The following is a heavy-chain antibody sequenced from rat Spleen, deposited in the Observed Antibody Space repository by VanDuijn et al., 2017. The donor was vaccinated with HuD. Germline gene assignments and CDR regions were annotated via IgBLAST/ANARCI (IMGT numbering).Heavy chain of an antibody. D-gene: IGHD1-6*01. V-gene: IGHV5-29*01. CDR3: TTGDYGYTRLFAY. CDR1: GFTFSNYG. Sequence: EVQLVESGGGLVQPGRSLKLSCAASGFTFSNYGMAWVRQTPTKGLEWVATISHDGSSTYYRDSVKGRFTISRDNGKSTLYLQMDSLRSDDTATYYCTTGDYGYTRLFAYWGQGTLVTVSS. J-gene: IGHJ3*01. CDR2: ISHDGSST.